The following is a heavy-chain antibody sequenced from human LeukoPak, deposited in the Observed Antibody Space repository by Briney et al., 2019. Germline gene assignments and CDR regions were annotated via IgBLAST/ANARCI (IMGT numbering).Heavy chain of an antibody. J-gene: IGHJ4*02. V-gene: IGHV4-39*02. Sequence: SETLSLTCTVSGGSISSSSYYWGWIRQPPGKGLEWIGSIYYSGSTYYNPSLRSRVTISVDTSKNHFSLRLSSVTAADTAVYYCARTTTNYCSSSSRYWFDYWGQGTLVIVSS. CDR3: ARTTTNYCSSSSRYWFDY. CDR1: GGSISSSSYY. D-gene: IGHD2-2*01. CDR2: IYYSGST.